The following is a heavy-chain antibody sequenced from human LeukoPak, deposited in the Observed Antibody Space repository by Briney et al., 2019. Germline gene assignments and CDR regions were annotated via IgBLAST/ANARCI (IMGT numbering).Heavy chain of an antibody. CDR3: AKTWRSGWYYFDY. CDR2: ISGSGGST. D-gene: IGHD6-19*01. J-gene: IGHJ4*02. CDR1: GFTFSSYA. V-gene: IGHV3-23*01. Sequence: GGSLRLSCAASGFTFSSYAMSCVRQAPGKGLEWVSGISGSGGSTYYADSVKGRFTISRDNSKNTLYLQMNSLRAEDTAVYYCAKTWRSGWYYFDYWGQGTLVTVSS.